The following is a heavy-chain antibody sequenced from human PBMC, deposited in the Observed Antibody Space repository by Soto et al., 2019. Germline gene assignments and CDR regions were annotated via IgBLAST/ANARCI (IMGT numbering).Heavy chain of an antibody. J-gene: IGHJ4*02. CDR3: AKDVTVGGPIKWELDY. D-gene: IGHD1-26*01. V-gene: IGHV3-30*18. CDR1: GFTFSSYG. CDR2: ISYDGSNK. Sequence: GGSLRLSCAASGFTFSSYGMHWVRQAPGKGLEWVAVISYDGSNKYYADSVKGRFTISRDNSKNTLYLQMNSLRAEDTAVYYCAKDVTVGGPIKWELDYWGQGTLVTVSS.